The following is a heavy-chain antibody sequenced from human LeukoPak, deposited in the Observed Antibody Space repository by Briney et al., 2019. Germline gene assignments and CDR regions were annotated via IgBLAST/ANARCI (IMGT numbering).Heavy chain of an antibody. V-gene: IGHV4-59*08. D-gene: IGHD3-22*01. Sequence: SETLSLTCTVSGGSISSYYWSWIRQPPGRGLEWIGYIYYSGSTNYNPSLKSRVTISVDTSKNQFSLKLSSVTAADTAVYYCARLESTSYYDSSGYKRFDAFDIWGQGTMVTVSS. CDR2: IYYSGST. CDR3: ARLESTSYYDSSGYKRFDAFDI. J-gene: IGHJ3*02. CDR1: GGSISSYY.